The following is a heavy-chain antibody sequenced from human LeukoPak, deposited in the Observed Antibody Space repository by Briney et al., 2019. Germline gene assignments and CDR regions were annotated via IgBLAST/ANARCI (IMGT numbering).Heavy chain of an antibody. CDR1: GYTFTFYY. D-gene: IGHD1-1*01. Sequence: ASVTVSCTASGYTFTFYYMHWVRQAPGQGLEWMGWINPNSGGTNYAQMFQGRVTMTRDTSISTAYMELSRLRSDDTAVYYCARDSTKGRDFDYWGQGTLVTVSS. CDR3: ARDSTKGRDFDY. CDR2: INPNSGGT. V-gene: IGHV1-2*02. J-gene: IGHJ4*02.